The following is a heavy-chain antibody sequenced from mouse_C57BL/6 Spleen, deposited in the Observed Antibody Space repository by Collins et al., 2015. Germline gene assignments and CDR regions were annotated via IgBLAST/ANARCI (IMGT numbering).Heavy chain of an antibody. J-gene: IGHJ3*01. D-gene: IGHD2-10*01. CDR2: ISSGGSYT. V-gene: IGHV5-6*01. Sequence: EVQLVESGGDLVKPGGSLKLSCAASGFTFSSYGMSWVRQTPDKRLEWVATISSGGSYTYYPDSVKGRFTISRDNAKNTLYLQMSSLKSEDTAMYYCARLSYYGNYDAWFAYWGQGTLVTVSA. CDR1: GFTFSSYG. CDR3: ARLSYYGNYDAWFAY.